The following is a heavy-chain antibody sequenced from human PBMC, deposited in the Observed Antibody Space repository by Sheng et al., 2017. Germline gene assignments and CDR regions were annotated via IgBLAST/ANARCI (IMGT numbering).Heavy chain of an antibody. V-gene: IGHV1-18*01. CDR1: GYTFTSYG. J-gene: IGHJ6*03. CDR3: ARILTGYYDHYYYYYMDV. D-gene: IGHD3-9*01. Sequence: QVQLVQSGAEVKKPGASVKVSCKASGYTFTSYGISWVRQAPGQGLEWMGWISAYNGNTNYAQKLQGRVTMTTDTSTSTAYMELRSLRSDDTAVYYCARILTGYYDHYYYYYMDVWGKGTTVTVSS. CDR2: ISAYNGNT.